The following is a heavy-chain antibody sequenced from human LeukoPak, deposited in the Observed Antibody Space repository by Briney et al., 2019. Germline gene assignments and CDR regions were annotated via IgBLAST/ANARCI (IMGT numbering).Heavy chain of an antibody. CDR3: ARDRVEMATIAFAFDI. CDR1: GGTFSSYA. J-gene: IGHJ3*02. CDR2: IIPIFGTA. V-gene: IGHV1-69*05. D-gene: IGHD5-24*01. Sequence: SVKVSCKASGGTFSSYAISWVRQAPGQGLEWMGGIIPIFGTADYAQKFQGRVTITTDESTSTAYMELSSLRSEDTAVYYCARDRVEMATIAFAFDIWGQGTMVTVSS.